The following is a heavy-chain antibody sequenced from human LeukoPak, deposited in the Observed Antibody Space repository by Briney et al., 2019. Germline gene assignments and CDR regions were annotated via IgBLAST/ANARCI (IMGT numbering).Heavy chain of an antibody. CDR2: IYYSGST. D-gene: IGHD3-22*01. J-gene: IGHJ4*02. CDR3: ASVPHYYYDSSGYSDY. V-gene: IGHV4-39*01. Sequence: KPSETLSLTCTVSGGSISSSSYYWGWIRQPPGKGLEWTGSIYYSGSTYYNPSLNSRVTISVDTSKNQFSLKLSSVTAADTAVYYCASVPHYYYDSSGYSDYWGQGTLVTVSS. CDR1: GGSISSSSYY.